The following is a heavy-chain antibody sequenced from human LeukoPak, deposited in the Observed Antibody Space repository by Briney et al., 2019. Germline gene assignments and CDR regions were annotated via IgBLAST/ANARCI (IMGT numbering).Heavy chain of an antibody. CDR1: GYTFTSNY. V-gene: IGHV1-46*01. CDR3: ARDQEGFDY. Sequence: GASVKVSCKASGYTFTSNYIHWVRRAPAQGLEWMGMIYPRDGSTSYAQKFQGRVTVTRDTSTSTVHMELSGLRSEDTAVYYCARDQEGFDYWGQGTLVTVSS. CDR2: IYPRDGST. J-gene: IGHJ4*02.